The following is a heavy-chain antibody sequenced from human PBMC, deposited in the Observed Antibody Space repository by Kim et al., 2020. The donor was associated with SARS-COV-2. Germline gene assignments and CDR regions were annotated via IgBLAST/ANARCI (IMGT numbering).Heavy chain of an antibody. V-gene: IGHV3-23*01. D-gene: IGHD3-10*01. CDR2: GST. Sequence: GSTYYADSVKGRFTISRDNSKNTLYLQMNSLRAEDTAVYYCAEGFGPLDYWGLGTLVTVSS. J-gene: IGHJ4*02. CDR3: AEGFGPLDY.